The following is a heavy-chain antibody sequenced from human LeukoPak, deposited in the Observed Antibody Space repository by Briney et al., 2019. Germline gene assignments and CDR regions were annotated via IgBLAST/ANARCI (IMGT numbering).Heavy chain of an antibody. J-gene: IGHJ4*02. V-gene: IGHV4-38-2*02. CDR3: ARDSPEYYYGSGSEIDY. Sequence: SETLSLTCTVSSYSISSGYYWGWIRQPPGKGLEWIGSIYHSGSTYYNPSLKSRVTISVDTSKNQFSLKLSSVTAADTAVYYCARDSPEYYYGSGSEIDYWGQGTLVTVSS. CDR2: IYHSGST. CDR1: SYSISSGYY. D-gene: IGHD3-10*01.